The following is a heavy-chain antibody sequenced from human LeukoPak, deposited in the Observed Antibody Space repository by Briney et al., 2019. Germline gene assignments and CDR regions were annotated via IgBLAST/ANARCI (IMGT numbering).Heavy chain of an antibody. CDR1: GASISNKNYF. CDR2: IYYTEST. J-gene: IGHJ3*02. V-gene: IGHV4-39*07. Sequence: PSETLSLTCSVSGASISNKNYFWGWIRQPLGKGLEWIGGIYYTESTYYNPSLKSRVTISLDTSRNQFSLKLSSVTAADTAVYYCARVMAARPKWGAFEIWGQGTMVTVSS. CDR3: ARVMAARPKWGAFEI. D-gene: IGHD6-6*01.